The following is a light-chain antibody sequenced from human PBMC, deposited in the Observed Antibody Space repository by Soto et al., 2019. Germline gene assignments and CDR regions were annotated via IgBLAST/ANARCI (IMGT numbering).Light chain of an antibody. J-gene: IGLJ2*01. V-gene: IGLV2-23*01. Sequence: QSALTQPASVSGSPGQSITISCTGTSSDVGSYNLVSWYQQHPGKAPKLMIYEGSKRPSGVSNRFSGSKSGNTASLTISGPQAEDEADYYCCSYAGSTTDVVFDGGTKLTVL. CDR1: SSDVGSYNL. CDR3: CSYAGSTTDVV. CDR2: EGS.